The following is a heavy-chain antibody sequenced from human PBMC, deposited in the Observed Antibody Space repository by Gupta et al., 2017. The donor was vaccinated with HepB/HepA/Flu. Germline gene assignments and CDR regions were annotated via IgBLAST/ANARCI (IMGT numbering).Heavy chain of an antibody. CDR3: ARHPVGDPLPHYFDY. D-gene: IGHD1-26*01. Sequence: QLQLQESGPGLVKPWETLALTCTGCGGSSSSSSYSWGWIRQPPGKGLEWLGSIYYSGRAYYNPSLKSRVTISIDTSKNQFSLKLSCVTAADTAVYDWARHPVGDPLPHYFDYWGQGTLVTVSS. CDR2: IYYSGRA. CDR1: GGSSSSSSYS. V-gene: IGHV4-39*01. J-gene: IGHJ4*02.